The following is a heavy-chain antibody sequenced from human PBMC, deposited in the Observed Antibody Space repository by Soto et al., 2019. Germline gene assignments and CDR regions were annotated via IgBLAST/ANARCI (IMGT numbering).Heavy chain of an antibody. CDR2: INPSGGST. CDR1: GYTFTSYY. V-gene: IGHV1-46*01. J-gene: IGHJ4*02. D-gene: IGHD4-17*01. Sequence: VASVKVSCKASGYTFTSYYMHWVRQAPGQGLEWMGIINPSGGSTSYAQKFQGRVTMTTDTSTSTAYMELRSLRSDDTAVYYCARNYGGLGFDYWGQGTLVTVSS. CDR3: ARNYGGLGFDY.